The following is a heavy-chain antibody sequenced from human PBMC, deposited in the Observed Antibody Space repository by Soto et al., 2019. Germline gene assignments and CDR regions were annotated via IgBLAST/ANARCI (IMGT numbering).Heavy chain of an antibody. CDR3: ATDGPSNSGNLYAFDI. CDR2: VTPYKADT. V-gene: IGHV1-18*04. Sequence: AQLVQSGAEVKKSGASVRVSCKASGYTLTNYGVTWVRQAPGQGLEWLGRVTPYKADTNSAQNLQGRVTMATDTSTNTAYLELRSLRSDDTAVYFCATDGPSNSGNLYAFDIWCQGTMVTVSA. D-gene: IGHD5-12*01. CDR1: GYTLTNYG. J-gene: IGHJ3*02.